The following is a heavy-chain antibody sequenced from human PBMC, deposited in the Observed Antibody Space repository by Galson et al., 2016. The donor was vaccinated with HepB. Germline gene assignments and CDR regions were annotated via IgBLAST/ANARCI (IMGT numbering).Heavy chain of an antibody. V-gene: IGHV4-4*02. D-gene: IGHD4-23*01. CDR3: ARDAAVADSRTHYGLDV. Sequence: LSLTCSVSGASISSLNWWSWVRQTPGKGLEWIGEIYHSGSTYYNPSLKNRVTISLDKSKNHFPLKLTSVTAADTAVYYCARDAAVADSRTHYGLDVWGQGTTVIVSS. CDR1: GASISSLNW. J-gene: IGHJ6*02. CDR2: IYHSGST.